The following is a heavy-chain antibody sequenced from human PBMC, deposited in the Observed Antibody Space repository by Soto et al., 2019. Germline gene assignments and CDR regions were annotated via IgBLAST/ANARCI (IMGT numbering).Heavy chain of an antibody. V-gene: IGHV1-69*13. CDR1: GGTFSSYA. CDR3: ARLEVDSSGSDY. J-gene: IGHJ4*02. D-gene: IGHD3-22*01. Sequence: GASVKVSCKASGGTFSSYAISWVRQAPGQGLEWMGGIIPIFGTANYAQKFQGRVTITADESTSTAYMELSSLRSEDTAVYYCARLEVDSSGSDYWGQGTLVTVSS. CDR2: IIPIFGTA.